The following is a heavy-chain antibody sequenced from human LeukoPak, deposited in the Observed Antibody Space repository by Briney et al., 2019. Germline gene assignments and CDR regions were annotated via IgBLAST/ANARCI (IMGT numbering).Heavy chain of an antibody. CDR2: IYHSDNT. V-gene: IGHV4-30-2*01. Sequence: SQTLSLTCAVSGGSISSGGYSWSWIRQPPGKGLEWIGYIYHSDNTYYNPSLKSRVTISVDRSKNQFSLRLSSVTAADTAVYYCARGISGSYYFDYWGQGTLVTVSS. CDR1: GGSISSGGYS. J-gene: IGHJ4*02. D-gene: IGHD6-19*01. CDR3: ARGISGSYYFDY.